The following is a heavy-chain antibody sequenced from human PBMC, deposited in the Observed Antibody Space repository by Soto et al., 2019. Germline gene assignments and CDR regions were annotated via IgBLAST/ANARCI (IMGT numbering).Heavy chain of an antibody. D-gene: IGHD3-16*02. CDR2: ISSSSSTI. J-gene: IGHJ4*02. Sequence: GGSLRLSCAASGFTFSSYSMNWVRQAPGKGLEWVSYISSSSSTIYYADSVKGRFTISRDNAKNSLYLQMNSLRDEDTAVYYCARVAPDNNYVWGSYRYTTGDYWGQGTLVTVSS. CDR1: GFTFSSYS. CDR3: ARVAPDNNYVWGSYRYTTGDY. V-gene: IGHV3-48*02.